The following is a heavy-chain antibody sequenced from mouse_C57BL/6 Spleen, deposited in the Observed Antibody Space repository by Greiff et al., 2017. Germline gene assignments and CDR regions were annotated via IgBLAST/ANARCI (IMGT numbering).Heavy chain of an antibody. J-gene: IGHJ2*01. D-gene: IGHD2-4*01. CDR1: GYAFTNYL. V-gene: IGHV1-54*01. CDR3: TREANDSVGGYYFDY. Sequence: VQLQQSGAVLVRPGTSVKVSCKTSGYAFTNYLIEWVKQRPGQGLEWIGVINPGSGGTSYNQKFKGKAILTAVTSSSTAYMELRRLTSEDSDVYFYTREANDSVGGYYFDYWGQGTTLTVSS. CDR2: INPGSGGT.